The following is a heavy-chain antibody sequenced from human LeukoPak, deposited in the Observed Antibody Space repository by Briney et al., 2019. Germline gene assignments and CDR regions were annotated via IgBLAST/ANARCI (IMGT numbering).Heavy chain of an antibody. CDR2: ISISGATI. J-gene: IGHJ4*02. D-gene: IGHD3-16*01. CDR1: GFTFSDNY. Sequence: PGGSLRLPCAASGFTFSDNYMSWIRQAPGRGLEWVSFISISGATIHYADSVRGRLTISRDNAKNSLYLQMNSLRAEDTAMYYCARTIIGIYGSFEYYFDLWGQGTLVTVSS. CDR3: ARTIIGIYGSFEYYFDL. V-gene: IGHV3-11*01.